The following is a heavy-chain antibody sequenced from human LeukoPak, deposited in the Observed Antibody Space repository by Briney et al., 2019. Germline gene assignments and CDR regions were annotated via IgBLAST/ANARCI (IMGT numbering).Heavy chain of an antibody. J-gene: IGHJ3*02. D-gene: IGHD6-6*01. CDR1: GGSISSYY. Sequence: SETLSLTCTVSGGSISSYYWSWIRQPPGKGLEWMGYIYYSGSTNYNPSLKSRVTISVDTSKNQFSLKLSSVTAADTAVYYCASFIEYTSSDAFDIWGQGTMVTVSS. V-gene: IGHV4-59*08. CDR2: IYYSGST. CDR3: ASFIEYTSSDAFDI.